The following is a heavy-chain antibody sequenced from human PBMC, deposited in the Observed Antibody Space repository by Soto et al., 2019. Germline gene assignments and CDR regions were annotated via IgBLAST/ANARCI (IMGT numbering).Heavy chain of an antibody. V-gene: IGHV4-31*03. CDR3: ARENAYPYYYYGMDL. Sequence: QVQLQESGPGLVKPSQTLSLTCTVSGGSISSGGYYWSWIRQHPGKGLEWIGYIYYSGSTYYNPTLKTRVTRSVDTSKNKCSLKLSSVTAADTAVYYCARENAYPYYYYGMDLWGQGTTVTVSS. CDR2: IYYSGST. J-gene: IGHJ6*02. CDR1: GGSISSGGYY.